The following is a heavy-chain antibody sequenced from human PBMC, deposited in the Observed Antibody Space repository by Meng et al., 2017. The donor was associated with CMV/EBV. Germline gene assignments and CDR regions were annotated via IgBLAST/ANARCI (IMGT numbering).Heavy chain of an antibody. CDR3: ARLQDSSGYYRVVVTIDY. J-gene: IGHJ4*02. D-gene: IGHD3-22*01. V-gene: IGHV3-48*03. CDR2: ISSSGSTI. Sequence: GGSLRLSCAAFGFTSSSFEMNWVRQAPGKGLEWVSYISSSGSTIYYADSVKGRFTISRDNAKNSLYLQMNSLRAEDTAIYYCARLQDSSGYYRVVVTIDYWGQGTLVTVS. CDR1: GFTSSSFE.